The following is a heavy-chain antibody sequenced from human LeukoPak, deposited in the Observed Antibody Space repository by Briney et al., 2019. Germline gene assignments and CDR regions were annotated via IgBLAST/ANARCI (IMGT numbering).Heavy chain of an antibody. CDR1: GFTFSSYA. J-gene: IGHJ3*02. CDR2: ISSNGGST. CDR3: ASGGYSGSYPVLNAFDI. D-gene: IGHD1-26*01. Sequence: GGSLRLSCAASGFTFSSYAMHWVRQAPGKGLEYVSAISSNGGSTYYANSVKGRFTISRDNSKNTLYLQMGSLRAEDMAVYYCASGGYSGSYPVLNAFDIWGQGTMVTVSS. V-gene: IGHV3-64*01.